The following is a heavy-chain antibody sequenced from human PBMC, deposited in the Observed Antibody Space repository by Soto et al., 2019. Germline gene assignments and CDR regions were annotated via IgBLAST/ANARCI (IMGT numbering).Heavy chain of an antibody. Sequence: EVQMVESGGGLVQPGGSLRLSCAASGFTFSSYSMNWVRQAPGKGLEWVSYISSSSSTIYYADSVKGRFTISRDNAKNSLYLQMNSLRAEDTAVYYCARDRYGDYVADIWGQGTMATVSS. CDR2: ISSSSSTI. CDR1: GFTFSSYS. V-gene: IGHV3-48*01. D-gene: IGHD4-17*01. CDR3: ARDRYGDYVADI. J-gene: IGHJ3*02.